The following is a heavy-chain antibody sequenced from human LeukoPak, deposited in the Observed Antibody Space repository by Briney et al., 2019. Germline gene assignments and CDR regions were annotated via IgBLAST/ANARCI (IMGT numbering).Heavy chain of an antibody. CDR3: ARERTNYDFTTNWFDP. CDR2: IYSGGST. CDR1: GFTVSSNY. D-gene: IGHD3-3*01. Sequence: GGSLRLSCAASGFTVSSNYMSWVRQAPGKGLEWVSVIYSGGSTYYADSVKGRFTISRDNSKNTLYLQMNSLRAEDTAVYYCARERTNYDFTTNWFDPWGQGTLVTVSS. J-gene: IGHJ5*02. V-gene: IGHV3-53*01.